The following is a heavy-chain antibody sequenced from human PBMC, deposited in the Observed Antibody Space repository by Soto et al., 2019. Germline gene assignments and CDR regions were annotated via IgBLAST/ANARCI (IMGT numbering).Heavy chain of an antibody. D-gene: IGHD3-10*01. CDR2: INHSGST. CDR3: ASPYYYGSGSYLR. CDR1: GGSFSGYY. V-gene: IGHV4-34*01. J-gene: IGHJ4*02. Sequence: NPSETLSLTCAVYGGSFSGYYWSWIRQPPGKGLEWIGEINHSGSTNYNPSLKSRVTISVDTSKNQFSLKLSSVTAADTAVYYCASPYYYGSGSYLRWGQGTLVTVSS.